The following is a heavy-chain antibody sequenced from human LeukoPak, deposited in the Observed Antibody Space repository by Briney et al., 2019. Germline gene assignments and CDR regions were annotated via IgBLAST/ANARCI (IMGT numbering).Heavy chain of an antibody. CDR2: ISAYNGNT. D-gene: IGHD3-22*01. J-gene: IGHJ4*02. Sequence: GASVKVSCKASGYTFTSYGISWVRQAPGQGLEWMGWISAYNGNTNYARKLQGRVTMTTDTSTSTAYMELRSLRSDDTAVYYCAREAVGGYYPYYFDYWGQGTLVTVSS. CDR3: AREAVGGYYPYYFDY. V-gene: IGHV1-18*01. CDR1: GYTFTSYG.